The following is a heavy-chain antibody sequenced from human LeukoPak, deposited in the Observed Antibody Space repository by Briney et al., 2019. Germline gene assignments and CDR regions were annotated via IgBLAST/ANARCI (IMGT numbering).Heavy chain of an antibody. Sequence: PGGSLRLSCAASGFTFSDYYMSWIRQAPGKGLEWVSYISSSGSTIYYADSVKGLFTISRDNAKNSLYLQMNSLRAEDTAVYYCARASGTIAAAGTWYYYGMDVWGQGTTVTVSS. J-gene: IGHJ6*02. CDR3: ARASGTIAAAGTWYYYGMDV. V-gene: IGHV3-11*01. CDR2: ISSSGSTI. CDR1: GFTFSDYY. D-gene: IGHD6-13*01.